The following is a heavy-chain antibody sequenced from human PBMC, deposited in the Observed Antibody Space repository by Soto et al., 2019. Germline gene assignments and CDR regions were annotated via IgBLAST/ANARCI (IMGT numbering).Heavy chain of an antibody. CDR1: GFSLTTDRVG. J-gene: IGHJ4*02. V-gene: IGHV2-5*02. D-gene: IGHD1-26*01. CDR2: IYWDDSK. CDR3: AHAYGGRSLY. Sequence: HITLKESGPTLVHPTQTLTLTCTFSGFSLTTDRVGVGWIRQPPGEALEWLAVIYWDDSKTYRPSLESRLTITKDTSKNQVALTMTNMDSLDTATYYCAHAYGGRSLYWGQGTLVTVSS.